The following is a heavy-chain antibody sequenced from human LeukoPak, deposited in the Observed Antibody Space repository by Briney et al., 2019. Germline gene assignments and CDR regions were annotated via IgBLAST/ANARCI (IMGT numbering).Heavy chain of an antibody. Sequence: GGSLRLSCAASGFTFSDYGMHWVRQAPGKGLEWVAVISYDGNHKYYTDSVKGRFTISRDNSKNTLYLQMSSLRVEDTAVYYCTKDDAYSSSWYACDIWGQGTMVTVSS. V-gene: IGHV3-30*18. CDR2: ISYDGNHK. J-gene: IGHJ3*02. CDR1: GFTFSDYG. CDR3: TKDDAYSSSWYACDI. D-gene: IGHD6-13*01.